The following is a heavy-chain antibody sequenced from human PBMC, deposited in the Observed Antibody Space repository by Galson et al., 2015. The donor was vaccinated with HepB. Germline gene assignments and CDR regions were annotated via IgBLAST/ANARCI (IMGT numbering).Heavy chain of an antibody. CDR2: IYYSGST. CDR1: GGSISSYY. D-gene: IGHD3-22*01. V-gene: IGHV4-59*08. CDR3: ARAAYYYDSSGPEDFDL. Sequence: CTVSGGSISSYYWSWIRQPPGKGLEWIGYIYYSGSTNYNPSLKSRVTISVDTSKNQFSLKLSSVTAADTAVYYCARAAYYYDSSGPEDFDLWGRGTLVTVSS. J-gene: IGHJ2*01.